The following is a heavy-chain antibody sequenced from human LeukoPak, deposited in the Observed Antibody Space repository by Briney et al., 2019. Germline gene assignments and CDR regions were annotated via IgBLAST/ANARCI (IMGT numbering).Heavy chain of an antibody. J-gene: IGHJ3*02. Sequence: PSETLSLTCTVSGGSISSYYWSWIRQPPGEGLEWIGYIYYSGSTNYNPSLKSRVTISVDTSKNQFSLKLSSVTAADTAVYYCARLMWSSSDAFDIWGQGTMVTVSS. CDR1: GGSISSYY. V-gene: IGHV4-59*08. CDR3: ARLMWSSSDAFDI. CDR2: IYYSGST. D-gene: IGHD1-26*01.